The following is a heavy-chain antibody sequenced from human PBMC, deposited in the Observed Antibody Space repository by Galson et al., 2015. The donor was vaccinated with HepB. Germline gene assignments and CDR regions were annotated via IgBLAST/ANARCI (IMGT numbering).Heavy chain of an antibody. CDR2: IKNKGAGETI. CDR3: TTHLDY. J-gene: IGHJ4*01. V-gene: IGHV3-15*01. CDR1: GFTFSDAW. Sequence: SLRLSCAASGFTFSDAWMTWVRQAPGKGLEWVGRIKNKGAGETIDYAAPVKGRFTISRDDSKNTFYLQMNSLETGDTAVYYCTTHLDYWGHGTLVTVSS.